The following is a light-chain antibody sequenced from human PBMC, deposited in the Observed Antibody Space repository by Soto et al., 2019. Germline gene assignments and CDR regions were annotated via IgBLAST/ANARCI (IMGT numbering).Light chain of an antibody. CDR1: QSISIF. CDR2: AAS. J-gene: IGKJ4*01. CDR3: QQSHSAPPT. Sequence: DIQMTQSPSSLSATVGDRVTITCRASQSISIFLNWYQQRPGRAPKLLIYAASTLESGVPSRFSGSGSVTDFTLTINSLQPEDFATYFCQQSHSAPPTFGGGTKVEIK. V-gene: IGKV1-39*01.